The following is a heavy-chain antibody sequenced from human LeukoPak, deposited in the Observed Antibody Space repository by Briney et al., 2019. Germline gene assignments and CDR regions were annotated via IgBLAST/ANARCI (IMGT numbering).Heavy chain of an antibody. CDR2: MNPNSGNT. CDR3: ARRSGTLAHNYYYYYVDV. Sequence: ASVKVSCKPSGYTFTSYDINWVRQATGQGLEWMGWMNPNSGNTGYAQKFQGRVTMTRNTSISTAYMELSSLRSEDKAVYYCARRSGTLAHNYYYYYVDVWGKGTTVTVSS. V-gene: IGHV1-8*01. J-gene: IGHJ6*03. CDR1: GYTFTSYD. D-gene: IGHD1-7*01.